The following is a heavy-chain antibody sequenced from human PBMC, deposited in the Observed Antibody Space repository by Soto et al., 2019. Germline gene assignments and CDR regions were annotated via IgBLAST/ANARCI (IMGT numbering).Heavy chain of an antibody. Sequence: QVQLVQSGAEVKKPGASVKVSCKASGYTFTSYGISWVRQAPGQGLEWMGWISAYNGNTNYAQKLKGRVTMTTDTSTSTAYRELRSLRSDDTAVYYCARNGYCSSTSCLYYYYYMDVWGKGTTVTVSS. J-gene: IGHJ6*03. D-gene: IGHD2-2*03. CDR2: ISAYNGNT. V-gene: IGHV1-18*01. CDR1: GYTFTSYG. CDR3: ARNGYCSSTSCLYYYYYMDV.